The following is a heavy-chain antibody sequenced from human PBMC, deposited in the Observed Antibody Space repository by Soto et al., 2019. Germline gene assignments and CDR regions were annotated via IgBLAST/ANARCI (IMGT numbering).Heavy chain of an antibody. V-gene: IGHV4-31*03. CDR1: GGSISSGGYY. J-gene: IGHJ6*02. Sequence: SETLSLTCTVSGGSISSGGYYWSWIRQHPGKGLEWIGYIYYSGSTYYNPSLKSRVTISVDTSKNQFSLKLSSVTAADTAGYCCGREVETAPEPPTYYYDSSGYPSLYYYYGMDVWGQGTTVTVSS. CDR2: IYYSGST. D-gene: IGHD3-22*01. CDR3: GREVETAPEPPTYYYDSSGYPSLYYYYGMDV.